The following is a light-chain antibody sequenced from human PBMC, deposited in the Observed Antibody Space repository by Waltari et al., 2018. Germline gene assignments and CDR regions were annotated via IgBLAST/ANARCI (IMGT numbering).Light chain of an antibody. CDR3: QQFYSIPPT. V-gene: IGKV4-1*01. J-gene: IGKJ1*01. CDR1: QSVLSSSNNKNF. Sequence: DIVMTQSPDSLTVSLGERATVNCKSSQSVLSSSNNKNFLAWYQQKPGQPPKLLIYWASTRGSGVPDRFSGSGSGTDFTLTISSLQAEDVAVYYCQQFYSIPPTFGQGTKVEIK. CDR2: WAS.